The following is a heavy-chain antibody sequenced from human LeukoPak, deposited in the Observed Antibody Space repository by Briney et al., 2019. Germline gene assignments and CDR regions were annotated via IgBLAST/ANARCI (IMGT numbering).Heavy chain of an antibody. Sequence: GGSLRLSCAASGFTFSSYGMHWVRQAPGKGLEWVAFIRYDGSNKYYADSVKGRFTISRDNSKNTLYLQMNSLRAEDTAVYYCARYGGVVSNFDYWGQGTLVTVSS. CDR2: IRYDGSNK. J-gene: IGHJ4*02. D-gene: IGHD2-15*01. CDR1: GFTFSSYG. CDR3: ARYGGVVSNFDY. V-gene: IGHV3-30*02.